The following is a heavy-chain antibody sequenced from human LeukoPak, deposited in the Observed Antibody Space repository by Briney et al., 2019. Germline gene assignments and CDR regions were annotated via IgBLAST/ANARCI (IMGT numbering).Heavy chain of an antibody. CDR3: AKGADASKVAY. V-gene: IGHV4-31*03. Sequence: SQTLSLTCSVPGGSISAGDYYWNWVRHHPGKGLEWIGCIHPNGNLYCNPSLMGRSTISVDASRSHFSLNLASVTAADTAVYYCAKGADASKVAYWSPGTLVTVSS. CDR1: GGSISAGDYY. J-gene: IGHJ4*02. CDR2: IHPNGNL. D-gene: IGHD2-2*01.